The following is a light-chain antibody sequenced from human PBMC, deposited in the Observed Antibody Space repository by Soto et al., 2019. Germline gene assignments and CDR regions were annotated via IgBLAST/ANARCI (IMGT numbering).Light chain of an antibody. CDR2: EVS. CDR1: SSDVGAYNY. V-gene: IGLV2-8*01. J-gene: IGLJ1*01. CDR3: TSYAGTSSFFYV. Sequence: QSALIQPPSASGSPGQSVTISCTGTSSDVGAYNYVSWYQQLPGKAPKLIIYEVSKRPSGVPDRFSGSKSGNTASLTVSGLQAEDEADYYCTSYAGTSSFFYVFGTGTKVTVL.